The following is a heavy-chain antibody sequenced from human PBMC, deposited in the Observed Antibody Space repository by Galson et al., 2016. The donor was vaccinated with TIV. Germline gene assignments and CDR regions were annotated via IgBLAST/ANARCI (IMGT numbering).Heavy chain of an antibody. CDR1: GYTFGIYG. J-gene: IGHJ5*02. CDR2: ISAHSGDT. V-gene: IGHV1-18*01. Sequence: SVKVSCKASGYTFGIYGINWVRQAPGQGLEWMGWISAHSGDTNYAQNFQDRVTMTTDSFTTTAYMELRSLRSDDTAVYYCARNWLSAVAGTNYYDPWGRGTPVTVSS. D-gene: IGHD6-19*01. CDR3: ARNWLSAVAGTNYYDP.